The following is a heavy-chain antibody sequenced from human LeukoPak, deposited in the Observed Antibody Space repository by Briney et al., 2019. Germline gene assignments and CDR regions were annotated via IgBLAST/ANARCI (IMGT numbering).Heavy chain of an antibody. Sequence: GGSLRLSCAASGFTFGTYSMNWVRQAPGKGLEWVSSISSGSIYIYYADSVKGRFTISRDNSKNTLYLQMNSLRAEDTAVYYCARGLAAAGGTTLFDYWGQGTLVTVSS. CDR3: ARGLAAAGGTTLFDY. D-gene: IGHD6-13*01. CDR2: ISSGSIYI. J-gene: IGHJ4*02. CDR1: GFTFGTYS. V-gene: IGHV3-21*01.